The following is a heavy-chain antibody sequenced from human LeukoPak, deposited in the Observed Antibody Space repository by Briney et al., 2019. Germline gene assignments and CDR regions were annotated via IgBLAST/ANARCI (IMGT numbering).Heavy chain of an antibody. V-gene: IGHV3-30*04. CDR3: ARGSPNSGSYVWPGDFDY. CDR1: GFTFSSYT. CDR2: ISYDGSNK. D-gene: IGHD1-26*01. Sequence: GGSLRLSCAASGFTFSSYTMHWVRQAPGKGLEWVAVISYDGSNKYYADSVKGRFTISRDNSKNTLYLQMNSLRAEDTAVYYCARGSPNSGSYVWPGDFDYWGQGTLVTVSS. J-gene: IGHJ4*02.